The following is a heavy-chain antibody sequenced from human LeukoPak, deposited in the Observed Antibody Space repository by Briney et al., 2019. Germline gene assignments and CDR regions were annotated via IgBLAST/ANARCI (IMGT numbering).Heavy chain of an antibody. CDR1: GFTFSSYE. D-gene: IGHD2-2*01. CDR2: ISSSGSTI. V-gene: IGHV3-48*03. Sequence: GGSLRLSCAASGFTFSSYEMNWVRQAPGKGLEWVSYISSSGSTIYYADSVKGRFTISRDNAKNSLDLQMNSLRAEDTAVYYCARGSSVYCSSTSCYDGFSSWFDPWGQGTLVTVSS. J-gene: IGHJ5*02. CDR3: ARGSSVYCSSTSCYDGFSSWFDP.